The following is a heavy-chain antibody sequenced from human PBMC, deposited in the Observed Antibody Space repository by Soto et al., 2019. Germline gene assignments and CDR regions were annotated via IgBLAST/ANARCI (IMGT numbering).Heavy chain of an antibody. V-gene: IGHV4-39*01. CDR2: ICYTGST. D-gene: IGHD6-19*01. CDR3: ARHNKRDSLAGRHVRHFDY. CDR1: GGSISSTSNC. Sequence: PSETLSLTCIVSGGSISSTSNCWGWIRQPPGKGIEWIGSICYTGSTFYNTSLKSRVTISVDTSKNQYSLRLTSVTAADTAVYYFARHNKRDSLAGRHVRHFDYWGQGTLVTVSS. J-gene: IGHJ4*02.